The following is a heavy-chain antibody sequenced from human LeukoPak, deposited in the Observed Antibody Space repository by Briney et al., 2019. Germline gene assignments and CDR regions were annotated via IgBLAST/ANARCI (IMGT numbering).Heavy chain of an antibody. CDR3: ARLTTWGSYYDY. J-gene: IGHJ4*02. CDR2: IYYTGRT. V-gene: IGHV4-59*08. Sequence: SETLSLTCTVSGGSISSYYWSWLRQPPGKGLEWIGHIYYTGRTTYNPSLGSRLTISADTSTSQLSLKLSSVTAADTAIYYCARLTTWGSYYDYWGQGTLVSVSS. D-gene: IGHD3-16*01. CDR1: GGSISSYY.